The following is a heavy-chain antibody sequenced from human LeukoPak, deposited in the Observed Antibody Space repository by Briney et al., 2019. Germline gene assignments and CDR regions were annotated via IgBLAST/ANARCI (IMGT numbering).Heavy chain of an antibody. D-gene: IGHD3-10*01. CDR2: IIPILGIA. CDR1: GGTFSSYA. J-gene: IGHJ5*02. CDR3: ARAPLGYNWFDP. Sequence: SVKVSCKASGGTFSSYAISWVRQAPGQGLEWMGRIIPILGIANYAQKFQGRVTITADKSTSTAYMELSSLRSEDTAVYYCARAPLGYNWFDPWGQGTLVTVSS. V-gene: IGHV1-69*04.